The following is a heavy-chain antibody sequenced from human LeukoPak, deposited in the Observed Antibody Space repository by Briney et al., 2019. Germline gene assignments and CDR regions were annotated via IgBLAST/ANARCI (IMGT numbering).Heavy chain of an antibody. J-gene: IGHJ4*02. CDR1: GGSISSGDYC. CDR3: ARAGPNWDFDY. V-gene: IGHV4-30-4*08. Sequence: SQTLSLXCTVSGGSISSGDYCWSWIRQPPGKGLEWIGYIYYSGITYYNPSLKSRVTISVDTSKNQFSLKLSSVTAADTAVYYCARAGPNWDFDYWGQGTLVTVSS. CDR2: IYYSGIT. D-gene: IGHD7-27*01.